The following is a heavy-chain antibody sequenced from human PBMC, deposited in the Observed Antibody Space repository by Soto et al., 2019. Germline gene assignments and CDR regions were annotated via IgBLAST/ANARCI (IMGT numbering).Heavy chain of an antibody. V-gene: IGHV3-33*01. Sequence: GGSLRLSCAASGFTFSSYGMHWVRQAPGKWLEWVAVIWYDGSNKYYADSVKGRFTISRDNSKNTLYLQMNSLRAEDTAVYYCAREWRTRGYYYYGMDVWGQGTTVTVSS. D-gene: IGHD3-10*01. CDR3: AREWRTRGYYYYGMDV. CDR2: IWYDGSNK. CDR1: GFTFSSYG. J-gene: IGHJ6*02.